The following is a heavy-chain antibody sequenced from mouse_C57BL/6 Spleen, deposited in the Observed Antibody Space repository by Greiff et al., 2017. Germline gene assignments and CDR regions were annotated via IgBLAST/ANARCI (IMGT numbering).Heavy chain of an antibody. D-gene: IGHD1-1*02. CDR2: IDPENGDT. J-gene: IGHJ1*03. Sequence: EVQVVESGAELVRPGASVKLSCTASGFTFTDDYMHWVKQRPEQGLEWIGWIDPENGDTTYASKFQGKATITAAKSSNTAYLQLSSLTSEGTAVYYCTTRDGGGYFDVWGTGTTVTVSS. CDR3: TTRDGGGYFDV. V-gene: IGHV14-4*01. CDR1: GFTFTDDY.